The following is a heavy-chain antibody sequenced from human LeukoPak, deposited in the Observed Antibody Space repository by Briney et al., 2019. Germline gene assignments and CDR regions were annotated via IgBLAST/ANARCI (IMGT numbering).Heavy chain of an antibody. D-gene: IGHD6-13*01. J-gene: IGHJ4*02. V-gene: IGHV3-23*01. CDR1: GFTFSSYA. Sequence: GGSLRLSCAASGFTFSSYAMSWVRQAPGKGLEWVSAISGSGGSTYYADSVQGRFTISRDNSKNTLYLQMNSLRAEDTAVYYCAKSPADSSSHDFDYWGQGTLVTVSS. CDR2: ISGSGGST. CDR3: AKSPADSSSHDFDY.